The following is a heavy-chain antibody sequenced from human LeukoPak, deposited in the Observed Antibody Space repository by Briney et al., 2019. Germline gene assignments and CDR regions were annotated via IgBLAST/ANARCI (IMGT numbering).Heavy chain of an antibody. CDR3: AREYCSSATCYQDWFDP. D-gene: IGHD2-2*01. Sequence: PSQTLSLTCTVSGGSIISGGYFWTWIRQHPGKGLEWIGNIYYSGTTHYNLSLKGRVTISVDTSKNQFSLKLTSVTAADTAVYYCAREYCSSATCYQDWFDPWGQGTLVTVSS. CDR2: IYYSGTT. CDR1: GGSIISGGYF. J-gene: IGHJ5*02. V-gene: IGHV4-31*03.